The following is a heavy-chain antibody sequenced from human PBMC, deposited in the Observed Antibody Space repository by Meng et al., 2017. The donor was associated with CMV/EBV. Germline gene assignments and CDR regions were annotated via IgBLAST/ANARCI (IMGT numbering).Heavy chain of an antibody. V-gene: IGHV4-4*07. CDR2: IYTSGST. J-gene: IGHJ6*02. CDR3: ARDLYDSSGYPAYGMDV. D-gene: IGHD3-22*01. Sequence: SETLSLTCTVSGGSISSYYWSWIRQPAGKGLEWIGRIYTSGSTNYNPSLKSRVTMSVDTSKNQFSLKLSSVTAADTAVYYCARDLYDSSGYPAYGMDVWGQGTTVTVSS. CDR1: GGSISSYY.